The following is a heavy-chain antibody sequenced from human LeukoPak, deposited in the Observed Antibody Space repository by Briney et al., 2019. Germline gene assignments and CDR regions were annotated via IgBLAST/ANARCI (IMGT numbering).Heavy chain of an antibody. Sequence: GGSLRLSCAASGFTFSSYWMSWVRQAPGKGLEWVANIKQDGSEKYYVDSVKGRFTISRDNAKNSLYLQMNSLRAEDTAVYYCARAAAGPLYYYMDVWGKGTTVTVSS. CDR2: IKQDGSEK. CDR1: GFTFSSYW. CDR3: ARAAAGPLYYYMDV. D-gene: IGHD6-13*01. J-gene: IGHJ6*03. V-gene: IGHV3-7*04.